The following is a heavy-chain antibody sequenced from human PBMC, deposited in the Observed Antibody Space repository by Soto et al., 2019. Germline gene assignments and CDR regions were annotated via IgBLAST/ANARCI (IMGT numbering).Heavy chain of an antibody. J-gene: IGHJ4*02. V-gene: IGHV4-34*01. D-gene: IGHD6-13*01. CDR1: GGSFSGYY. CDR3: ARDAAAAGLWPFYY. CDR2: INHSGST. Sequence: SETLSLTCAVYGGSFSGYYWSWIRQPPGKGLEWIGEINHSGSTNYNPSLKSRVTISVDTSKNQFSLKLSSVTAADTAVYYCARDAAAAGLWPFYYWGQGTLVTVSS.